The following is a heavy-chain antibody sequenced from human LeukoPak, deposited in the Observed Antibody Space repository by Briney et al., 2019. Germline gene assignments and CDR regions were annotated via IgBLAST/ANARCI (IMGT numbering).Heavy chain of an antibody. D-gene: IGHD3-9*01. CDR1: GFTFSSYG. V-gene: IGHV3-33*01. CDR3: ARDGATYYDILTGPPTRYYYGMDV. Sequence: PGRSLRLSCAASGFTFSSYGMHWVRQAPGKGLEWVAVIWYDGSNKYYADSVKGRFTISRDNSKNTLYLQMNSLRAEDTAVYYCARDGATYYDILTGPPTRYYYGMDVWGKGTTVTVSS. J-gene: IGHJ6*04. CDR2: IWYDGSNK.